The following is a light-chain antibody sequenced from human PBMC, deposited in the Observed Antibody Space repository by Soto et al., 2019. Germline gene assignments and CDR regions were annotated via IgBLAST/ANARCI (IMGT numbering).Light chain of an antibody. J-gene: IGLJ2*01. CDR3: SSYAGSNNFI. CDR2: EVS. Sequence: QSALTQPPSASGSPGQSVTISCTGTSSDVGGYNYVSWYQQHPGKAPKLMIYEVSKWPSGVPDRFSGSKSGNTASLTVSGLQAVDEADYYCSSYAGSNNFIFGGGTKLTVL. CDR1: SSDVGGYNY. V-gene: IGLV2-8*01.